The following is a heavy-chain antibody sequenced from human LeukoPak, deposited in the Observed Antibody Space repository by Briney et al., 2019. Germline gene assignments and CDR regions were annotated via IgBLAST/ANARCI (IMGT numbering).Heavy chain of an antibody. D-gene: IGHD3-3*01. CDR2: IRSASNTT. Sequence: GGSLRLSCAASGFTFTSYSLNWVRQAPGKGLEWVSYIRSASNTTHYADSVKGRFTISRDNAKNSLYLQMNSLRAEDTAVYYCARGPQAGEWLRFWGQGTLVTVSS. CDR3: ARGPQAGEWLRF. J-gene: IGHJ4*02. V-gene: IGHV3-48*04. CDR1: GFTFTSYS.